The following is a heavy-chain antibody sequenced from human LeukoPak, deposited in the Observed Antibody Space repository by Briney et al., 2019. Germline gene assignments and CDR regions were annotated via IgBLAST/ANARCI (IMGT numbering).Heavy chain of an antibody. J-gene: IGHJ4*02. V-gene: IGHV4-34*01. CDR2: INHSGNT. CDR3: ARARGAVAIDY. CDR1: GGSFSGYY. D-gene: IGHD6-19*01. Sequence: PSETLSLTCAVYGGSFSGYYWSWIRQPPGKGLEWIGEINHSGNTNYNPSLKSRVTLSVDTSKNQFSLKLSSVTAADTAVYYCARARGAVAIDYWGQGTLVTVSS.